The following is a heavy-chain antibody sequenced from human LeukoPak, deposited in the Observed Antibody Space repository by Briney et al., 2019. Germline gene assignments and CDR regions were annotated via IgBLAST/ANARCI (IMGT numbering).Heavy chain of an antibody. CDR3: ARAPSRYFDY. CDR1: GDSVSSNSAT. J-gene: IGHJ4*02. V-gene: IGHV6-1*01. Sequence: SQTLPLTCAISGDSVSSNSATWNWIRQSPSRGLEWLGRTYYRSKWYNEYAPSVKGRIAFNPDTSKNQFSLQLNFVTPEDTAVYYCARAPSRYFDYWGQGTMAPVSS. CDR2: TYYRSKWYN.